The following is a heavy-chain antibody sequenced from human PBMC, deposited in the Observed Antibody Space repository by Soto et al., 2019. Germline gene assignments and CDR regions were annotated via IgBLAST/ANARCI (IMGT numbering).Heavy chain of an antibody. D-gene: IGHD6-19*01. CDR3: AKDRGWLAERYYYGMDV. Sequence: QVQLVESGGGVVQPGRSLRLSCAASGFTFSSYGMHWVRQAPGKGLEWVAVISYDGSNKYYADSVKGRFTISRDNSKNPLYRQMNSLRAEDTAVYYCAKDRGWLAERYYYGMDVWGQGTTVTVSS. CDR1: GFTFSSYG. V-gene: IGHV3-30*18. CDR2: ISYDGSNK. J-gene: IGHJ6*02.